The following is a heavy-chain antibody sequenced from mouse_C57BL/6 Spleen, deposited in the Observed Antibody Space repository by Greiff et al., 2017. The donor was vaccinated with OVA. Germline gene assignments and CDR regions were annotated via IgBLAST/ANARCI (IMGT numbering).Heavy chain of an antibody. CDR1: GYTFTGYW. D-gene: IGHD1-1*01. V-gene: IGHV1-9*01. CDR2: ILPGSGST. Sequence: QVQLKQSGAELMKPGASVKLSCKATGYTFTGYWIEWVKQRPGHGLEWIGEILPGSGSTNYNEKFKGKATFTADTSSNTAYMQLSSLTTEDSASYYGASPYYYGSSYSAMDYGGQGTSVTVSS. J-gene: IGHJ4*01. CDR3: ASPYYYGSSYSAMDY.